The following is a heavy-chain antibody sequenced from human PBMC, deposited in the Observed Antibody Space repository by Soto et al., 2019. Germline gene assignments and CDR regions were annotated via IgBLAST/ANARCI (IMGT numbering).Heavy chain of an antibody. D-gene: IGHD5-18*01. J-gene: IGHJ6*02. CDR1: GGSFSGYY. Sequence: SETLSLTCAVYGGSFSGYYWSWIRQPPGKGLEWIGYIYYSGSTNYNPSLKSRVTISVDTSKNQFSLKLSSVTAADTAVYYCATDTAMGVYGMDVWGQGTTVTVSS. CDR2: IYYSGST. CDR3: ATDTAMGVYGMDV. V-gene: IGHV4-59*08.